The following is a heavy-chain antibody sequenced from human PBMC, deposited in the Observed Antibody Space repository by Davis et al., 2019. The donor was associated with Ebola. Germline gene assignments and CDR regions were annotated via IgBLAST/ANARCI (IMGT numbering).Heavy chain of an antibody. J-gene: IGHJ4*02. CDR2: IDPSDSYT. V-gene: IGHV5-10-1*01. Sequence: GESLKISCKGSGYSFTSYWISWVRQMPGKGLEWMGRIDPSDSYTNYSPSFQGHVTISADKSISTAYLQWSSLKASDTAMYYCARHADTAQWLPGQGFDYWGQGTLVTVSS. D-gene: IGHD6-19*01. CDR1: GYSFTSYW. CDR3: ARHADTAQWLPGQGFDY.